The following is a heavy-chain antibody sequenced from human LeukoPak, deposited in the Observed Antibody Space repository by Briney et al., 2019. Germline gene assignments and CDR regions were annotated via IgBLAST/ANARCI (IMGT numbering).Heavy chain of an antibody. CDR3: AREYIAAAGTTGFDP. J-gene: IGHJ5*02. V-gene: IGHV4-59*01. D-gene: IGHD6-13*01. CDR2: IYYSGST. Sequence: SETLSLTCTVSGGSISSYYWSWVRQPPGKGLEWIGYIYYSGSTNYNPSLKSRVTISVATSKNQFSLKLSSVTAADTAVYYCAREYIAAAGTTGFDPWGQGTLVTVSS. CDR1: GGSISSYY.